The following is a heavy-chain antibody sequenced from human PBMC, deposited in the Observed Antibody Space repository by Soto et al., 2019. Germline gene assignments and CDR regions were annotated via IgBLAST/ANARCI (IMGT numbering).Heavy chain of an antibody. CDR3: TTEIRYCSGGSCYRPEHYYYYGMDV. CDR2: IKSKTDGGTT. Sequence: GGSLRLSCAASGFTFSNAWMNWVRQAPGKGLEWVGRIKSKTDGGTTDYAAPVKGRFTISRDDSKNTLYLQMNSLKTEDTAVYYCTTEIRYCSGGSCYRPEHYYYYGMDVWGQGTTVTVSS. J-gene: IGHJ6*02. CDR1: GFTFSNAW. D-gene: IGHD2-15*01. V-gene: IGHV3-15*07.